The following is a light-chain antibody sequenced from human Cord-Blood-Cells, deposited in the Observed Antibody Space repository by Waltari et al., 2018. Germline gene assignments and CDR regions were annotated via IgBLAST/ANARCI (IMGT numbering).Light chain of an antibody. V-gene: IGKV3-20*01. Sequence: EIVFTQSLGPLSLSPGERATLSCRSSQSVSSSYVAWYQQKPGQAPRLLIYGASSRATGIPDRFSGSGSGTDFTLTISRLEPEDFAVYYCQQYGSSFTFGPGTKVDIK. CDR2: GAS. CDR1: QSVSSSY. CDR3: QQYGSSFT. J-gene: IGKJ3*01.